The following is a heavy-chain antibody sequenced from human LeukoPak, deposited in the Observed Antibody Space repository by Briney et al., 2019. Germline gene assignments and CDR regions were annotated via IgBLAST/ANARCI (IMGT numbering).Heavy chain of an antibody. Sequence: SETLSLTCTVSGGSISSSSYYWGWIRQPPGKGLEWIGSIYYSGSTYYNPSLKSRVTISVDTSKNQFSLKLSSVTAADTAVYYCARQIPYGSSGYPLNWFDPWGQGTLVTVSS. CDR2: IYYSGST. D-gene: IGHD3-22*01. CDR1: GGSISSSSYY. J-gene: IGHJ5*02. CDR3: ARQIPYGSSGYPLNWFDP. V-gene: IGHV4-39*01.